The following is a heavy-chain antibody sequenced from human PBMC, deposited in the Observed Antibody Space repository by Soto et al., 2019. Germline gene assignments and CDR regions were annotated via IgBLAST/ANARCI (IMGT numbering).Heavy chain of an antibody. D-gene: IGHD2-21*01. V-gene: IGHV3-53*01. J-gene: IGHJ4*02. CDR3: ARSPYCGTECNSGYLDF. CDR1: GFVVNRNY. Sequence: EVQLVESGGDLIQPGGSLRLSCATSGFVVNRNYMHWVRQAPGKGQEWVSVMYSDGKTYYGESVKGRFTISRDNSKNTVFLHMKSLRAEDTAVYYCARSPYCGTECNSGYLDFWGQGSLVTVSS. CDR2: MYSDGKT.